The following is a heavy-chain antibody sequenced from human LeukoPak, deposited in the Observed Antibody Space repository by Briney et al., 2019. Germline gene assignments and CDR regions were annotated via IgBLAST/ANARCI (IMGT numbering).Heavy chain of an antibody. Sequence: GGSLRLSCAASGFTFSTYALSWVRQAPGKGLDWVAVISYDGSNKYYADSVKGRFTISRDNSKNTLYLQMNSLRVEDTAVYYCARTKQWLYWFDYWGQGTLVTVSS. J-gene: IGHJ4*02. CDR2: ISYDGSNK. CDR3: ARTKQWLYWFDY. V-gene: IGHV3-30-3*01. CDR1: GFTFSTYA. D-gene: IGHD6-19*01.